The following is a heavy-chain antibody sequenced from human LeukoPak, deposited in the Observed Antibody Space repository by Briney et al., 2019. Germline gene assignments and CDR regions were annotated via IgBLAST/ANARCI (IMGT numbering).Heavy chain of an antibody. CDR1: GGSISSYY. V-gene: IGHV4-59*01. Sequence: PSETLSLTCTVSGGSISSYYWSWIRQPPGKGLEWIGYIYYSGSTNYNPSLKSRVTISVDTSKNQFSLKLSSVTAADTAVYYCARAYDYYDSSGPDAFDIWGQGTMVTASS. J-gene: IGHJ3*02. CDR3: ARAYDYYDSSGPDAFDI. CDR2: IYYSGST. D-gene: IGHD3-22*01.